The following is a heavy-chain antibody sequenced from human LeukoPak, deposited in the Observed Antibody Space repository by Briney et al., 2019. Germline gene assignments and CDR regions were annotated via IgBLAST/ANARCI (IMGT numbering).Heavy chain of an antibody. D-gene: IGHD6-6*01. CDR3: AREYSTSSEGDYFDY. CDR2: IYHSGST. Sequence: SETLSLTCTVTGASITTYYWTWIRQPPGKGLEWIGYIYHSGSTNYNPSLKSRVTISLDTSRNQFSLRLSSVTAADTAVYFCAREYSTSSEGDYFDYWGQGSLVTVSS. V-gene: IGHV4-59*01. J-gene: IGHJ4*02. CDR1: GASITTYY.